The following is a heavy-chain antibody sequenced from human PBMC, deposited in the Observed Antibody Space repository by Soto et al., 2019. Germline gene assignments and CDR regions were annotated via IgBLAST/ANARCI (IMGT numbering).Heavy chain of an antibody. V-gene: IGHV1-2*04. D-gene: IGHD6-13*01. CDR3: ARDGWSSIAPGSIAAAGTLDYGMDV. J-gene: IGHJ6*02. Sequence: GASVKVSCKASGYTFTGCYMRWVRQAPGQGLEWMGWINPNSGGTNYAQKFQGWVTMTRDTSISTAYMELSRLRSDDTAVYYCARDGWSSIAPGSIAAAGTLDYGMDVWGQGTTVTVSS. CDR1: GYTFTGCY. CDR2: INPNSGGT.